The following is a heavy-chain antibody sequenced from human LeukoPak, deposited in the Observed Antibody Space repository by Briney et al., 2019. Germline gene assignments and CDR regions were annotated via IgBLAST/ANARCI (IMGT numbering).Heavy chain of an antibody. Sequence: ASVKVSCKAFGYTFTSYYMHWVRQAPGQGLEWMGIINPSGAGTSYAQKFQGRVTMTRDTSTSTVYTELSSLRSEDTAVYYCAREGSSSSLAHWGQGTLVTVSS. CDR2: INPSGAGT. J-gene: IGHJ4*02. V-gene: IGHV1-46*01. CDR1: GYTFTSYY. CDR3: AREGSSSSLAH. D-gene: IGHD6-6*01.